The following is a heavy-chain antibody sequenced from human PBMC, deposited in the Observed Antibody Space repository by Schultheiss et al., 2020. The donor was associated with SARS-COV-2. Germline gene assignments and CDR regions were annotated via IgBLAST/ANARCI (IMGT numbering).Heavy chain of an antibody. CDR1: GYTFTSYG. J-gene: IGHJ6*02. CDR3: ARSDWYCSGGSCYSQWLYSYYYGMDV. Sequence: ASVKVSCKASGYTFTSYGISWVRQAPGQGLEWMGWISAYNGNTNYAQKLQGRVTMTTDTSTSTAYMELRSLRSDDTAVYYCARSDWYCSGGSCYSQWLYSYYYGMDVWGQGTTVTVSS. CDR2: ISAYNGNT. V-gene: IGHV1-18*01. D-gene: IGHD2-15*01.